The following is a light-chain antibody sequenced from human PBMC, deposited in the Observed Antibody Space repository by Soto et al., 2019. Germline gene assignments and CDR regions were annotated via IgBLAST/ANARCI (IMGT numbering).Light chain of an antibody. CDR1: QAISSY. CDR2: ATS. CDR3: HKYNHAPT. V-gene: IGKV1-27*01. Sequence: DIQLTQSPSSLSASVGDRVTITCRASQAISSYLAWYQQKPGKVPELLIYATSTLQSGAPSRFSGSGSGTDFTLTSSRLPAENVATYYCHKYNHAPTFGGGTKVEIK. J-gene: IGKJ4*01.